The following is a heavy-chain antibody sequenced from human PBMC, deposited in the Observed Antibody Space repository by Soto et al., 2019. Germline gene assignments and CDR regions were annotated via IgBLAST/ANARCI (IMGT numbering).Heavy chain of an antibody. CDR1: GVTVTSNY. Sequence: EVQLVQSGGGLVQPGGSLRLSCAGYGVTVTSNYMNWVRQAPGKGLEWVSVIYSGENAYYADSVAGRFTISRDNSKNTLYLQMNSLRVEDTAVYYCARDLDAFDTWGQATTVIVSS. J-gene: IGHJ3*02. V-gene: IGHV3-53*01. CDR2: IYSGENA. CDR3: ARDLDAFDT.